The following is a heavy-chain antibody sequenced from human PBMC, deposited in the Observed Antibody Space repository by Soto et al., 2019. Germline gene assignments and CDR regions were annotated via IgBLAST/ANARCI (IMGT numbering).Heavy chain of an antibody. J-gene: IGHJ5*02. D-gene: IGHD2-8*01. CDR3: ARGEGYCTNGVCRYHNWFDP. V-gene: IGHV4-34*01. Sequence: SETLSLTCAVYGGSFSGYYWSWIRQPPGKGLEWIGEINHSGSTNYNPSLKSRVTISVDTSKNQFSLKLSSVTAADTAVYYCARGEGYCTNGVCRYHNWFDPWGQGXLVTVYS. CDR1: GGSFSGYY. CDR2: INHSGST.